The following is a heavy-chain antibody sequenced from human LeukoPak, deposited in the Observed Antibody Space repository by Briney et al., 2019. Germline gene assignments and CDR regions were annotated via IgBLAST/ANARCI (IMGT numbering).Heavy chain of an antibody. D-gene: IGHD3-22*01. CDR2: IGTSRGTT. Sequence: GRSLRLSCAASGFTFSTYAMTCVRQAPGKGLEWVSSIGTSRGTTYYADSVRGRFTITTNNTKNTVYMQINSLSPEDTAVYYCAIGHEISGYWYVAWGQGTLVTVSS. J-gene: IGHJ5*02. CDR3: AIGHEISGYWYVA. V-gene: IGHV3-23*01. CDR1: GFTFSTYA.